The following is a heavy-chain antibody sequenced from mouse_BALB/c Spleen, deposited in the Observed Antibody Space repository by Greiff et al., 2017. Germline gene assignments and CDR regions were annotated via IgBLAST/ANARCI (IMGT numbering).Heavy chain of an antibody. V-gene: IGHV14-1*02. CDR3: ARRDGNYPFAY. J-gene: IGHJ3*01. CDR2: IDPENGNT. CDR1: GFNIKDYY. D-gene: IGHD2-1*01. Sequence: EVKLQESGAELVRPGALVKLSCKASGFNIKDYYMHWVKQRPEQGLEWIGWIDPENGNTIYDPKFQGKASITADTSSNTAYLQLSSLTSEDTAVYYCARRDGNYPFAYWGQGTLVTVSA.